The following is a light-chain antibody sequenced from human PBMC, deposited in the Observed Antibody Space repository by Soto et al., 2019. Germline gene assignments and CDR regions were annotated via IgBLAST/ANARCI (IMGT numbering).Light chain of an antibody. CDR2: GAS. J-gene: IGKJ1*01. Sequence: EIVMTQSPATLSVSPGERATLSCRARQSVSSNLAWYQQKPGQAPRLLIYGASTRATGIPARFSGSGSGTEFTLTISSLQSEDFAVYYCQQYNNWPAWTFGQGTEV. CDR3: QQYNNWPAWT. CDR1: QSVSSN. V-gene: IGKV3-15*01.